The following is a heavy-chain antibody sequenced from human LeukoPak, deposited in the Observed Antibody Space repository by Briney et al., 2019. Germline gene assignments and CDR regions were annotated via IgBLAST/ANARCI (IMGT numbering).Heavy chain of an antibody. J-gene: IGHJ4*02. CDR1: GITFSSYT. V-gene: IGHV3-21*01. Sequence: GGSLRLSCVASGITFSSYTINWVRQAPGKGLEWVSSISSSSTYKYYADSVKGRFTISRDNAKNSLYLQMNSLRAEDTAVYYCARIAAPGWGQGTLVTVSS. D-gene: IGHD6-13*01. CDR3: ARIAAPG. CDR2: ISSSSTYK.